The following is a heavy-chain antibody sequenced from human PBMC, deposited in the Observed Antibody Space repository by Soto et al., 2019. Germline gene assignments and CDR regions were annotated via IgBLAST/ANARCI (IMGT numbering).Heavy chain of an antibody. J-gene: IGHJ4*02. V-gene: IGHV3-30-3*01. Sequence: QVQLVESGGGLVQPGGSLRLSCSASGFTFSNYAMDWVRQAPGKGLEWVGVISYDGTRTFYADSVKGRFTISRDNSKNTLYLQMHSLRLDDSAGYYCVRAVKGYISGWHDYFDYWGQGTLVTVAS. CDR2: ISYDGTRT. D-gene: IGHD6-19*01. CDR1: GFTFSNYA. CDR3: VRAVKGYISGWHDYFDY.